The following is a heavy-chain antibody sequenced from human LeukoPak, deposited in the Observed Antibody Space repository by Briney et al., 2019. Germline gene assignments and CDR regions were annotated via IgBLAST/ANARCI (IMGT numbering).Heavy chain of an antibody. CDR2: IIPIFGTA. CDR3: ARGGGHQLVTMIDY. Sequence: SVKVSCKASGGTFSNYAISWVRQAPGQGLEWMGGIIPIFGTANYAQKFQGRVTITADESTSTAYMELSSLRSEDTAVYYCARGGGHQLVTMIDYWGQGTLVTVSS. V-gene: IGHV1-69*01. J-gene: IGHJ4*02. D-gene: IGHD6-13*01. CDR1: GGTFSNYA.